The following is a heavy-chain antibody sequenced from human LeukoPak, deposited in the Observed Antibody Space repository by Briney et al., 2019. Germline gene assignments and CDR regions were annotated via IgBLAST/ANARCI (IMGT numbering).Heavy chain of an antibody. CDR1: GGSFSNYY. D-gene: IGHD3-22*01. V-gene: IGHV4-59*01. J-gene: IGHJ5*02. CDR2: IYYSGST. Sequence: PSETLSLTCTVYGGSFSNYYWSWIRQPPGKGLEWIGYIYYSGSTNYNPSLKSRVTISVDTSKNQFSLRLSSVTAADTAVYYCARHRYYYDSSGYYYQPWGQGTLVTVSS. CDR3: ARHRYYYDSSGYYYQP.